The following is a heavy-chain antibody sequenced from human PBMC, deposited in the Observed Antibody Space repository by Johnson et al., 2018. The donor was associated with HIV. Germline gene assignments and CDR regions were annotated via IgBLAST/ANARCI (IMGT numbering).Heavy chain of an antibody. Sequence: VQLVESGGGVVQPGRSMRLSCTASGFTFSNYAIHWVRQAPGKGLEWVANIKKDGSEKYYVASVKGRFNISRDNSKNSLFLQMNSLRAEDTAVYYCVSVVRMPYSAGWKAFDMWGQGTSVSVSS. CDR3: VSVVRMPYSAGWKAFDM. D-gene: IGHD6-19*01. J-gene: IGHJ3*02. V-gene: IGHV3-7*01. CDR2: IKKDGSEK. CDR1: GFTFSNYA.